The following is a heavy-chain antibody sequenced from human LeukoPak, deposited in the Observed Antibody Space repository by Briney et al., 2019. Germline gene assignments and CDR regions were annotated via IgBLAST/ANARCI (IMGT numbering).Heavy chain of an antibody. CDR3: AKGATKYSYGGTNY. V-gene: IGHV3-23*01. J-gene: IGHJ4*02. CDR2: ISGSGGST. CDR1: GFTFSSYA. Sequence: GGSLRLSCAASGFTFSSYAMSWFRQAPGKGLEWVSAISGSGGSTYYADSVKGRFTISRDNSKNTLYLQMNSLRAEDTAVYYCAKGATKYSYGGTNYWGQGTLVTVSS. D-gene: IGHD5-18*01.